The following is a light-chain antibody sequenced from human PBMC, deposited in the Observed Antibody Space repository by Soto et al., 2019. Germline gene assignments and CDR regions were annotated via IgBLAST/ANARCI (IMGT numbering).Light chain of an antibody. CDR1: QSVRSN. CDR3: QQYGSSGT. CDR2: GAS. J-gene: IGKJ1*01. Sequence: IAVTHSPATVSLAPGHQHNISRRASQSVRSNFAWYQQKPGQAPRLLIYGASNGATGVPDRFSGSGSGTDFTLTISRLAPEDFAVYYCQQYGSSGTFGQGTKVDIK. V-gene: IGKV3-20*01.